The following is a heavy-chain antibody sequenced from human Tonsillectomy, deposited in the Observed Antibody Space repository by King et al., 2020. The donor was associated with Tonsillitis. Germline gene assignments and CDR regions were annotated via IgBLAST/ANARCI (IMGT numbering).Heavy chain of an antibody. Sequence: VQLQESGPGLVKPSETLSLTCKVSGVSINSYYWSWIRQPPGKGLEWIGNNYYTGNTNYNPSLKSRVTISVDTSKNQFSLKLTSVTAADTAVYYCAREYTTVSWFDPWGQGTLVTVSS. J-gene: IGHJ5*02. CDR1: GVSINSYY. CDR3: AREYTTVSWFDP. D-gene: IGHD2-2*02. V-gene: IGHV4-59*12. CDR2: NYYTGNT.